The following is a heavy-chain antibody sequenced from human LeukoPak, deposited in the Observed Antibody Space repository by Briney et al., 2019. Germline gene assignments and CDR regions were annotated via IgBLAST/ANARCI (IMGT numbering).Heavy chain of an antibody. CDR2: IYHSGST. D-gene: IGHD3-10*01. V-gene: IGHV4-38-2*01. Sequence: GSLRLSCAASGFTFSSYAMSWVRQAPGKGLKWIGSIYHSGSTYYNPSLKSRVTISVDTSKNQFSLKLSSVTAADTAVYYCARYGSGSYYRPNSFDYWGQGTLVTVSS. CDR3: ARYGSGSYYRPNSFDY. J-gene: IGHJ4*02. CDR1: GFTFSSYA.